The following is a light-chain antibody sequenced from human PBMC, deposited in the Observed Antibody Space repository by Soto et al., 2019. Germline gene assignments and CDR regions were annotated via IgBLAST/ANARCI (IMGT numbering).Light chain of an antibody. V-gene: IGKV1-5*03. CDR2: KAS. Sequence: DIQMTQSPSTLSASVGDRVTITCRASQSISWLAWYQQKPGRAPKVLIYKASSLESGVPSRFSGSGSGTEFTLTISSLQPDDCATYYCQQYNSYSSWTFGQGTKVDIK. CDR3: QQYNSYSSWT. CDR1: QSISW. J-gene: IGKJ1*01.